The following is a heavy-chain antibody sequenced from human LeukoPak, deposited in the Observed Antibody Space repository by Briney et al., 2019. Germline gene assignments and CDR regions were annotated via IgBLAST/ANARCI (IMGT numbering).Heavy chain of an antibody. CDR2: IYYSGST. Sequence: SETLSLTCTVSGGSISSYYWSWIRQPPGKGLEWIGYIYYSGSTNYNPSLKSRVTISVDTSKNQFSLKLSSVTAADTAVYYCAREATGYSYGDSDYWGQGTLVTVSS. CDR3: AREATGYSYGDSDY. V-gene: IGHV4-59*12. J-gene: IGHJ4*02. D-gene: IGHD5-18*01. CDR1: GGSISSYY.